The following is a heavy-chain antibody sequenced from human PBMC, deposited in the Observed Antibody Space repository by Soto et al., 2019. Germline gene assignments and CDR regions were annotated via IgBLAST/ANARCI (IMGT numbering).Heavy chain of an antibody. D-gene: IGHD6-19*01. CDR2: IWYDGSNK. V-gene: IGHV3-33*01. CDR3: ARTPASEAGIRYCHY. Sequence: KRLEWVAVIWYDGSNKYYADSVKGRFTISRDNSKNTLYLQMNSLRAEDTAVYYFARTPASEAGIRYCHYWCPGPLVS. J-gene: IGHJ4*01.